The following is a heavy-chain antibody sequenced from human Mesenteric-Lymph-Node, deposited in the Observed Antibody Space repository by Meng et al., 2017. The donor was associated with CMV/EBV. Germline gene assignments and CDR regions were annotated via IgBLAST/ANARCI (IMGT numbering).Heavy chain of an antibody. V-gene: IGHV4-39*01. CDR2: IYYSGST. CDR3: ATQRAHFGMDV. CDR1: GGSISSSSYY. Sequence: SETLSLTCTVSGGSISSSSYYWGWIRQPPGKGLEWIGSIYYSGSTYYNPSLKSRVTISVDTSKNQFSLKLSSVTAADTAVYYCATQRAHFGMDVWGQGTTVTVSS. J-gene: IGHJ6*02.